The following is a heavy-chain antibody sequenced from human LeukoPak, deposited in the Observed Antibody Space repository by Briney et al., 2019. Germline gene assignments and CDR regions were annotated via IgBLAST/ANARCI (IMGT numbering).Heavy chain of an antibody. Sequence: GGSLRLSCAASGFTFSSYAMSWVRQAPGKGLEWVSAISGSGGRTNYADSVKGRLTISRDNSKNTLYLQMNSLRAEDTAVYYCARGRGINDFWSGYSDAFDIWGQGTMVTVSS. D-gene: IGHD3-3*01. V-gene: IGHV3-23*01. CDR1: GFTFSSYA. CDR3: ARGRGINDFWSGYSDAFDI. J-gene: IGHJ3*02. CDR2: ISGSGGRT.